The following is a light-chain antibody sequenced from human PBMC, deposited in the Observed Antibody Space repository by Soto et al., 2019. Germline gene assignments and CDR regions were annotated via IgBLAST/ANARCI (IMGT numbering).Light chain of an antibody. CDR1: QSVSSNF. J-gene: IGKJ2*01. CDR3: QQYGGSPRYT. CDR2: GAS. V-gene: IGKV3-20*01. Sequence: EILLTQSPATLSLSPGDRATLSCRASQSVSSNFLAWYQQKPGQPPRLLIYGASSRATGIPDRFSGSGSGTDFTLTISRLEPEDFAVYYCQQYGGSPRYTFGQGTKLEIK.